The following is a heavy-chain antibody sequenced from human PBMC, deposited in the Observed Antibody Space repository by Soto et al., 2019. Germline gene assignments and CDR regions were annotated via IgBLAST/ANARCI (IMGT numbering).Heavy chain of an antibody. D-gene: IGHD3-22*01. CDR3: ARVPFYDSSGRSYYSDY. V-gene: IGHV4-30-4*01. CDR1: GGSISSGDYY. J-gene: IGHJ4*02. Sequence: SETLSLTCTVSGGSISSGDYYWSWIRQPPGKGLECIGYIYYSGSTYYNPSLKSRVTISVDTSNNQFSLKLSSVTAADTAVYYCARVPFYDSSGRSYYSDYWGPGTLVTVSS. CDR2: IYYSGST.